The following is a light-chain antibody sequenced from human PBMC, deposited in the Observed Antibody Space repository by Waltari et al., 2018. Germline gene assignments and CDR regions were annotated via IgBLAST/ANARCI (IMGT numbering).Light chain of an antibody. CDR2: GAS. CDR3: QHYGTSPQV. CDR1: QSITSNY. Sequence: ETVLTQSPGTLSLSPGDRATLSCRASQSITSNYLAWYQQRPGQAPRLLISGASSRASGSPDRFSGSGSGTDFTLTISRLEPEDFAVYYCQHYGTSPQVFGGGTKVEIK. V-gene: IGKV3-20*01. J-gene: IGKJ4*01.